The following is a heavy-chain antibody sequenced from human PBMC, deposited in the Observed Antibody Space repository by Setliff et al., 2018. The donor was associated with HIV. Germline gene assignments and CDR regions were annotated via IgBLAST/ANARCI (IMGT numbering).Heavy chain of an antibody. CDR1: GYTFTAFG. D-gene: IGHD3-3*01. CDR2: ISTYNGNT. J-gene: IGHJ6*02. CDR3: ARDFWSGYGYLRLSGYGMDV. Sequence: ASVKVSCKASGYTFTAFGMNWLRQAPGQGPEWMGWISTYNGNTNYAQKFQGRVTMTTDTSTSTVYMELRSLRSDDTAVYYCARDFWSGYGYLRLSGYGMDVWGQGTTVTVSS. V-gene: IGHV1-18*01.